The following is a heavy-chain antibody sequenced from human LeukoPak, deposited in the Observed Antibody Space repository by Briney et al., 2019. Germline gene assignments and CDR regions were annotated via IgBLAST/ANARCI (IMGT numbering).Heavy chain of an antibody. V-gene: IGHV6-1*01. CDR3: ARDHESSGWYRLNY. D-gene: IGHD6-19*01. Sequence: SQTLSLTCAISGDSVSSNSAAWNWIRQSPSRGLEWLRRTYYRSKWYNDYAVSVKSRITINPDTYKNQFSLQLNSVTPEDTAVYYCARDHESSGWYRLNYWGQGTLVTVSS. CDR1: GDSVSSNSAA. CDR2: TYYRSKWYN. J-gene: IGHJ4*02.